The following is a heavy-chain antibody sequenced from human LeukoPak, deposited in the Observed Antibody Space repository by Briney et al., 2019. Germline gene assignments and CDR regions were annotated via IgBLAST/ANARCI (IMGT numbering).Heavy chain of an antibody. Sequence: PSETLSLTCTVSGGSIGSSSSYWGWIRQPPGKELEWIGSIYYSGITYYNPSLKSRVTISVDTSKNQFSLKLSSVTAADTAVYYCANSPCGDSVHCGHFDYWGQGTLVTVSS. CDR2: IYYSGIT. J-gene: IGHJ4*02. D-gene: IGHD4-17*01. V-gene: IGHV4-39*07. CDR3: ANSPCGDSVHCGHFDY. CDR1: GGSIGSSSSY.